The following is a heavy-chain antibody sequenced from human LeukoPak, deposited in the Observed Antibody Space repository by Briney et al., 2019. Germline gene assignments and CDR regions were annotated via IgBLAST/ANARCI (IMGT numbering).Heavy chain of an antibody. CDR3: ARGVPFKLGELSS. V-gene: IGHV4-34*01. CDR1: GGSFSGYY. D-gene: IGHD3-16*02. CDR2: INHSGST. Sequence: SETLSLTCAVYGGSFSGYYWSWIRQPPGKGLEWIGEINHSGSTNYNPSLKSRVTISVDTSKNQFSLKLSSVTAADTAVYYCARGVPFKLGELSSRGQGTLVTVSS. J-gene: IGHJ4*02.